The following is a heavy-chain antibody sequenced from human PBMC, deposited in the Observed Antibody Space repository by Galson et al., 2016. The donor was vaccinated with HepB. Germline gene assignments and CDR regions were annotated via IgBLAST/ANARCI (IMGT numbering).Heavy chain of an antibody. Sequence: SVKVSCKASGGIFSTYAISWVRQAPGQGLEWMGGIIPVFGAANYAQRFQDRVTITADESTTTAYMELRSLRSEDTAVYYCARGENFYDSNGYYYSSFDPWGQGTLVTVSS. V-gene: IGHV1-69*13. J-gene: IGHJ5*02. CDR3: ARGENFYDSNGYYYSSFDP. CDR2: IIPVFGAA. D-gene: IGHD3-22*01. CDR1: GGIFSTYA.